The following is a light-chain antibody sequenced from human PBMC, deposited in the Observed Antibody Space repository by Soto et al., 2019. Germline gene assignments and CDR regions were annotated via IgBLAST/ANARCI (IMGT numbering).Light chain of an antibody. Sequence: EIVMTQSPATLSVSPGERATLSCRASQSVRTYVAWYQQKAGQAPRLLIYDASNRATGIPARFSGSGSGTDFTLTISRLEPEDFALFYCQYHGSSPITFGQGTRLEI. CDR1: QSVRTY. CDR2: DAS. CDR3: QYHGSSPIT. J-gene: IGKJ5*01. V-gene: IGKV3-11*01.